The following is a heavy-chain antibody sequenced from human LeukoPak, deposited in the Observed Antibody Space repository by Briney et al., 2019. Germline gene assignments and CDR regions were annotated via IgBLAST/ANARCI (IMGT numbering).Heavy chain of an antibody. CDR3: AKVGDNWDFDY. V-gene: IGHV3-7*01. CDR1: GFTFSSYW. D-gene: IGHD1-1*01. Sequence: PGGSLRLSCAASGFTFSSYWMSWVRQAPGKGLEWVANIKQDGSEKYYADSVKGRFTISRDNSKNTLYLQMNSLRAEDTAMYYCAKVGDNWDFDYWGQGTLVTVSS. J-gene: IGHJ4*02. CDR2: IKQDGSEK.